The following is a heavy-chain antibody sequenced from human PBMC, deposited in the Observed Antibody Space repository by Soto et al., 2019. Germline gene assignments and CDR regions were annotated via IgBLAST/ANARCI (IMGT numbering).Heavy chain of an antibody. Sequence: SVKVSCKASGGTFSSYAISWVRQAPGQGLEWMGGIIPIFGTANYAQKFQGRVTITADESTSTAYMELSSLRSEDTAVYYCARWCSSTSCYTVGMDVWGQGTTVTVSS. CDR2: IIPIFGTA. CDR1: GGTFSSYA. D-gene: IGHD2-2*02. J-gene: IGHJ6*02. CDR3: ARWCSSTSCYTVGMDV. V-gene: IGHV1-69*13.